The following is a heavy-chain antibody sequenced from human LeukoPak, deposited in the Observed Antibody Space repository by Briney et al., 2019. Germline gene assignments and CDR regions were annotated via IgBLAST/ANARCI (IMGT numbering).Heavy chain of an antibody. CDR2: ISGSDFIT. D-gene: IGHD3-10*01. CDR3: AKGVHGSRSTSFADF. J-gene: IGHJ4*02. V-gene: IGHV3-23*01. CDR1: GFTFSTYA. Sequence: GGSLRLSCAASGFTFSTYAMNWVRQAPGKGLEWVSTISGSDFITYYADSVKGRFTISRDNSKNTLYFQMNTVRTEDTAMYYCAKGVHGSRSTSFADFWGQGTLVTVSS.